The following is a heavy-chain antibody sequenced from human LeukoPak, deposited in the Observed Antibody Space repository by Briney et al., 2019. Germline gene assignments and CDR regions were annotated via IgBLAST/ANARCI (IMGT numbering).Heavy chain of an antibody. J-gene: IGHJ3*02. V-gene: IGHV3-33*01. CDR3: ARDNQWLTDAFDI. CDR2: IWYDGSNK. Sequence: PGGSLRLSCAASGFTFSSYGMHWVRQAPGKGREWVAVIWYDGSNKYYADSVKGRFTISRDNSKNTLYLQMNSLRAEDTAVYYCARDNQWLTDAFDIWGQGTMVTVSS. D-gene: IGHD6-19*01. CDR1: GFTFSSYG.